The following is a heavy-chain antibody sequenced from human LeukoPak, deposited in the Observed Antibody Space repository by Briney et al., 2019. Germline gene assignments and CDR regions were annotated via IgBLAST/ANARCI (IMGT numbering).Heavy chain of an antibody. Sequence: SETLSLTCTVSGGSISSYYWSWIRQPPGKGLEWIGYIYYSGSTNYNPSLKSRVTISVDTSKNQFSLKLSSVTAADTAVYYCASLAFTYYDILIGYYNPDYWGQGTLVTVSS. V-gene: IGHV4-59*01. J-gene: IGHJ4*02. CDR1: GGSISSYY. D-gene: IGHD3-9*01. CDR3: ASLAFTYYDILIGYYNPDY. CDR2: IYYSGST.